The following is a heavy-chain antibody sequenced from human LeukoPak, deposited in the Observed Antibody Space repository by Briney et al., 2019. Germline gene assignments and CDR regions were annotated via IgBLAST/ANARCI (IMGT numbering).Heavy chain of an antibody. D-gene: IGHD6-19*01. J-gene: IGHJ4*02. Sequence: PSETLSLTCAVYGGSFRGYYWSWIRQPPGRGLEWIGEINQRGSTNYNPSLKSRVTISVDTSKNQFSLKLSSVTAADTAVYYCARGGIKVRYSSGWYHSYFDYWGQGTLVTVSS. CDR3: ARGGIKVRYSSGWYHSYFDY. CDR2: INQRGST. CDR1: GGSFRGYY. V-gene: IGHV4-34*01.